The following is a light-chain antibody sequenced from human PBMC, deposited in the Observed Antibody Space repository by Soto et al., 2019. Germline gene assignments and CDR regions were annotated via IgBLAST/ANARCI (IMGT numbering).Light chain of an antibody. J-gene: IGKJ1*01. Sequence: DMVMTQSPATLSVSAGEAATLSCRTSQGLNRNLAWYQQKLGQAPRVLIYGASTRATGIPARFSGSGSGTEFILTISSLQSEDFAVYYCHEYNTWPWTFGQGTKVDIK. V-gene: IGKV3-15*01. CDR3: HEYNTWPWT. CDR2: GAS. CDR1: QGLNRN.